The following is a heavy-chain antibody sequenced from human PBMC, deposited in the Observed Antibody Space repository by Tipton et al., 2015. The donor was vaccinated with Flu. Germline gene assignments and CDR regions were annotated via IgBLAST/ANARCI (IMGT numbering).Heavy chain of an antibody. CDR2: IYYSGST. J-gene: IGHJ5*02. Sequence: TLSLTCTVSGGSISSYYWSWIRQPPGKGLEWIGYIYYSGSTNYNPSLKSRVTISVDTSKNQFSLKLSSVTAADTAVYYCASSRVVDCSSTSCPNWFDPWGQGTLVTVSS. CDR1: GGSISSYY. D-gene: IGHD2-2*01. CDR3: ASSRVVDCSSTSCPNWFDP. V-gene: IGHV4-59*08.